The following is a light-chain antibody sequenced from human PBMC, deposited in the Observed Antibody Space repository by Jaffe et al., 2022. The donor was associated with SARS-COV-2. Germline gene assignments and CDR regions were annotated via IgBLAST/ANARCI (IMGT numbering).Light chain of an antibody. CDR1: SSTFGTNY. Sequence: QSVLSQPPSASGTPGQTVTISCSGSSSTFGTNYVYWYQQLPGAAPKLLIYRNDQRPSGVPDRFSGSKSGTSASLAISGLRSEDEADYYCSAWDDSLRVFGTGTKVTVL. CDR2: RND. V-gene: IGLV1-47*01. J-gene: IGLJ1*01. CDR3: SAWDDSLRV.